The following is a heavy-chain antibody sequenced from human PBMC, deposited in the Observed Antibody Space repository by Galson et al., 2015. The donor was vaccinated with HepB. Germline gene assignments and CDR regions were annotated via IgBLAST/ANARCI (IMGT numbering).Heavy chain of an antibody. CDR2: MWDAGTEN. D-gene: IGHD3-16*01. CDR1: GFSVPNYS. V-gene: IGHV3-33*01. Sequence: SLRLSCAASGFSVPNYSMHWVRQAPGKGLEWVSVMWDAGTENQNRDFMRGRFLLSRDNSRNTFSLEIQSLRADDTVLSYCARGSWGDVLATAASDMDIWGQGTTVVVSS. J-gene: IGHJ6*01. CDR3: ARGSWGDVLATAASDMDI.